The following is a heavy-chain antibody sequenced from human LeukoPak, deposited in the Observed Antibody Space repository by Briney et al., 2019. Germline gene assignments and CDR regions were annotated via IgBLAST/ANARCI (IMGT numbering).Heavy chain of an antibody. J-gene: IGHJ4*02. Sequence: GGSLRLSCAASGFTFSSYAMSWVRQAPGKGLEWVSAISGSGGSTYYADSVKGRFTISRDNSKNTLYLQMNSLRAEDTAVYYCAKGSDPWTAMVTCFGYWGQGTLVTVSS. CDR3: AKGSDPWTAMVTCFGY. V-gene: IGHV3-23*01. CDR2: ISGSGGST. D-gene: IGHD5-18*01. CDR1: GFTFSSYA.